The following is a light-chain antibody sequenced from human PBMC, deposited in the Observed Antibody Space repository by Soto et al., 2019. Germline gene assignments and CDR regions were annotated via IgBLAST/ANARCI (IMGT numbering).Light chain of an antibody. CDR3: QQYNYLIT. CDR2: DAS. Sequence: EIVMTQSPAILSVSPVDIATLSFRASQSINSNLAWYQQKPGQAPRLLIYDASNRATGIPDRFSGSGSGTDFTLTISRLETEDFAVYFCQQYNYLITFGQGTRLEI. CDR1: QSINSN. V-gene: IGKV3D-15*01. J-gene: IGKJ5*01.